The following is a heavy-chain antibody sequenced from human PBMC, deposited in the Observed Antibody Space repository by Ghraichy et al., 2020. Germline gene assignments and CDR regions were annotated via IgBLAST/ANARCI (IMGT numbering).Heavy chain of an antibody. CDR1: GFTFSNYW. CDR2: IKQDGSEE. CDR3: AGGIGFITDL. Sequence: LSLTCAASGFTFSNYWMNWVRQAPGKGLEWVANIKQDGSEEYYVDSVKGRFTISRDNAKNLLYLQMNSLRAEDTAVYYCAGGIGFITDLWGQGTLVTVSS. D-gene: IGHD3-22*01. V-gene: IGHV3-7*03. J-gene: IGHJ5*02.